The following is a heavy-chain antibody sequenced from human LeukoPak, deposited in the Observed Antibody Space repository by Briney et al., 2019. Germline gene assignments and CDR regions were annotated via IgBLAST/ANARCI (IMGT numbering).Heavy chain of an antibody. CDR3: ANVDGGDY. J-gene: IGHJ4*02. CDR1: GFTFDDYA. V-gene: IGHV3-9*01. Sequence: PGRSLRLPCAASGFTFDDYAMHWVRQAPGKGLEWVSGISWNSGSIGYADSVKGRFTIFRDNAKNSLYLQMNSLRAEDTALYYCANVDGGDYWGQGTLVTVSS. D-gene: IGHD3-16*01. CDR2: ISWNSGSI.